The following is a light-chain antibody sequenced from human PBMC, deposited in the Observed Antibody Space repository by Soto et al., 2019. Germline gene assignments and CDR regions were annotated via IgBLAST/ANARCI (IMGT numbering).Light chain of an antibody. V-gene: IGKV3-20*01. CDR2: GAS. Sequence: ESVLTQSPGTLSLSPGERATLSCRASQSVSSNYLAWYQQKPGQAPRLLIYGASTRATGIPDRFSGSGSGTDFTLTISRLEPEDFAVYYCQQCGSSSTFGQGTRLEI. CDR3: QQCGSSST. J-gene: IGKJ5*01. CDR1: QSVSSNY.